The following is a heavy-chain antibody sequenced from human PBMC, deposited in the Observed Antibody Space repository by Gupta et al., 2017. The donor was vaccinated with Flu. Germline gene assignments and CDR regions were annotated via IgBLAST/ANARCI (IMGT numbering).Heavy chain of an antibody. CDR3: ARRSSYYKYFDY. V-gene: IGHV1-3*01. D-gene: IGHD5-18*01. CDR1: GYSFTSYD. J-gene: IGHJ4*02. CDR2: INAGNEKK. Sequence: QVQFVQSGAEVKKPGASVKVSCTASGYSFTSYDMQWVRQAPGQRIEWMGWINAGNEKKKYSQKLQGRVSITRDTSASTVYMELNRLRSEDTAMYYCARRSSYYKYFDYWGQGTLVTVSS.